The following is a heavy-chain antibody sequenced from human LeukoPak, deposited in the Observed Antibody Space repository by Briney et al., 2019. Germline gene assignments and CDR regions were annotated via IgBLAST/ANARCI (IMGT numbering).Heavy chain of an antibody. V-gene: IGHV3-21*01. D-gene: IGHD3-10*01. CDR1: GFTFSSYS. J-gene: IGHJ3*02. CDR2: ISSSSSYI. Sequence: GGSLRLSCAASGFTFSSYSMNWVRQAPGKGLEWVSSISSSSSYIYYADSAKGRFTISRDNAKNSLYLQMNSLRAEDTAVYYCARNSMRGFRGVGALDIWGQGTMVTVSS. CDR3: ARNSMRGFRGVGALDI.